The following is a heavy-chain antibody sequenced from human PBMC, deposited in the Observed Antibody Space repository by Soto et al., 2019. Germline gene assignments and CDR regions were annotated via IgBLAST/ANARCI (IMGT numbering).Heavy chain of an antibody. D-gene: IGHD1-1*01. J-gene: IGHJ4*01. CDR1: GFTFATYA. V-gene: IGHV3-23*01. CDR3: ARDRDTSSWTGFDF. Sequence: LRLSCAASGFTFATYAMSWVRQAPGKGLEWVSAISATGISTHYADSVKGRVTISRDNSANTLSLEMSSLTAEDTAVYYCARDRDTSSWTGFDFWGHGTLVTVSS. CDR2: ISATGIST.